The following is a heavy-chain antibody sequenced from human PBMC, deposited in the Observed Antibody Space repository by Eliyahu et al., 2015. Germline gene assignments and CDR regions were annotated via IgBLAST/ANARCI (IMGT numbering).Heavy chain of an antibody. Sequence: QITLKESGPTLVKPTQTLTLTCTFSGFSLSTSGVGVGWIRQPPGKALEWLALIYWDDDERYSPSLKSRLTITKDTSKNQVVLTMTNMDPVDTATYYCAHSGHCSGGRCYPNQKASWFDPWGQGTLVTVSS. CDR1: GFSLSTSGVG. V-gene: IGHV2-5*02. D-gene: IGHD2-15*01. J-gene: IGHJ5*02. CDR2: IYWDDDE. CDR3: AHSGHCSGGRCYPNQKASWFDP.